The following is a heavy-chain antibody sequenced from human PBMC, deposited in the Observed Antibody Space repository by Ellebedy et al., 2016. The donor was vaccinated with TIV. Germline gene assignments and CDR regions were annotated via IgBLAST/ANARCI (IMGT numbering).Heavy chain of an antibody. CDR3: VRDASYLTGGRALDY. CDR2: IWFDGSSH. Sequence: PGGSLRLSCAASGFTFSTYPMGWVRQAPGKGLEWVALIWFDGSSHDYADSVKGRFTISRDNSKNTLFLQMNSLRVDDTAVYYCVRDASYLTGGRALDYWGQGTLVTVSS. J-gene: IGHJ4*02. CDR1: GFTFSTYP. V-gene: IGHV3-33*08. D-gene: IGHD3-9*01.